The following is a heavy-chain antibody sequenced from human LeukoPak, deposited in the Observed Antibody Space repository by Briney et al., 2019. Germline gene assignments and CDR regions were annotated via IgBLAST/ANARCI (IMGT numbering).Heavy chain of an antibody. CDR1: GGSISPYY. CDR3: ARGGTYGSGRDQHTTLDY. V-gene: IGHV4-4*07. CDR2: VHASGSP. Sequence: SETLSLTCTVSGGSISPYYWSWIRQPAGRGLGWIGRVHASGSPNYNPSLKSRVIISVDKSKNQFSLNLNSVTAADTAVYYCARGGTYGSGRDQHTTLDYWGLGTLVTVSS. J-gene: IGHJ4*02. D-gene: IGHD3-10*01.